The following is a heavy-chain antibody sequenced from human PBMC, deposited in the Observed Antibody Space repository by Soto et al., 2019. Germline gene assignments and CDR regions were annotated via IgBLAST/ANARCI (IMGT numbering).Heavy chain of an antibody. CDR3: TTPPTYYDFWSGYDY. V-gene: IGHV3-15*01. CDR1: GFTFSNAW. J-gene: IGHJ4*02. D-gene: IGHD3-3*01. CDR2: IKSKTDGGTT. Sequence: GGSLRLSCAASGFTFSNAWMSWVRQAPGNGLEWVGRIKSKTDGGTTDYAAPVKGRFTISRDDSKNTLYLQMNSLKTEDTAVYYCTTPPTYYDFWSGYDYWGQGTLVTVSS.